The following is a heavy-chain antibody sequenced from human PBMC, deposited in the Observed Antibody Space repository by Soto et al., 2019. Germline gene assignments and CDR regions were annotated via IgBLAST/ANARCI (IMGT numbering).Heavy chain of an antibody. CDR3: GRDQSGIGYYVDWFDP. Sequence: ASVKVSCKASGYTFNRHAIHWVRQAPGQRPEWLGWINAGNGNTYYSEKFEGRVTFTRDTLATTVNMELTSLTYEDTAVYYCGRDQSGIGYYVDWFDPWGQGTLVTVS. CDR1: GYTFNRHA. D-gene: IGHD3-10*02. V-gene: IGHV1-3*01. J-gene: IGHJ5*02. CDR2: INAGNGNT.